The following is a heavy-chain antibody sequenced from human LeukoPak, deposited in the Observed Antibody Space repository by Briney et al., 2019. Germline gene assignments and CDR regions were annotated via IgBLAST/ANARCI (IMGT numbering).Heavy chain of an antibody. CDR2: NFYSGRT. V-gene: IGHV4-39*01. D-gene: IGHD3-10*01. CDR3: TRAVRGVWAIDAFDI. CDR1: GGSISSSNYY. Sequence: PSETLSLTCTVSGGSISSSNYYWGWIRQPPGKGLEWIGSNFYSGRTYNNPSLKSRVSISVDTSKNQLSLKLTSVTAADTAVYYCTRAVRGVWAIDAFDIWGQGTMVTVSS. J-gene: IGHJ3*02.